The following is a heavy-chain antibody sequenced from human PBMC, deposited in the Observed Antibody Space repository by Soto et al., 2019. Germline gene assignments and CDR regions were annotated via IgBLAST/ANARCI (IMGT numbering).Heavy chain of an antibody. J-gene: IGHJ4*02. V-gene: IGHV3-30-3*01. CDR3: ARNYASGTYCFSY. CDR2: ISYDGSSK. D-gene: IGHD1-26*01. Sequence: GGSLRLSCAASGFSFSSYAMHWVLQAPGKGLEWVALISYDGSSKYYADSVKRRVTISRDKSKNTLSLQMNTLRAEDTAVYYCARNYASGTYCFSYWGQGTLVTVSS. CDR1: GFSFSSYA.